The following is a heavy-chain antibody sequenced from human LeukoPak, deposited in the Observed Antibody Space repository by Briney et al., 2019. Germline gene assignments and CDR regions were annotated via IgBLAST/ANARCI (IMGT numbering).Heavy chain of an antibody. V-gene: IGHV4-59*01. Sequence: SETLSLTCTLSGGSISSYYWSWIRQPPGKGLEWIGYIYNSGTTNYNPSLKSRVTISVDTSQNQFSLKLSSVTAADTAVYYCARDAWNDRMMIWGQGTLVTVSS. D-gene: IGHD1-1*01. CDR1: GGSISSYY. J-gene: IGHJ4*02. CDR3: ARDAWNDRMMI. CDR2: IYNSGTT.